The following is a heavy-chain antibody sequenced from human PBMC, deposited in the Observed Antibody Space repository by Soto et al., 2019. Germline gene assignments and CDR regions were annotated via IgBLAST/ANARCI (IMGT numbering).Heavy chain of an antibody. D-gene: IGHD1-26*01. V-gene: IGHV1-2*02. CDR1: GYTFTYYA. CDR3: ARDLAKGGGSAGFDY. Sequence: ASVKVSCKTSGYTFTYYALHWVRQAPGQGLEWMGWINPKSGGTKYPQKFQGRVTMTRDTSLSTVYMTLTRLTSDDTAGYYCARDLAKGGGSAGFDYWGQGTLVTVSS. CDR2: INPKSGGT. J-gene: IGHJ4*02.